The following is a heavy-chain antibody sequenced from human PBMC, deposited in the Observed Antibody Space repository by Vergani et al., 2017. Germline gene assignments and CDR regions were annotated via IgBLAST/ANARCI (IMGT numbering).Heavy chain of an antibody. V-gene: IGHV3-30*03. CDR3: ATKSCGTPGCQIGYFRE. D-gene: IGHD1-1*01. CDR1: GFTSSYYG. Sequence: QVHLVESGGGVVQPGRSLRLSCVVSGFTSSYYGMHWVRQAPGKGLEWVAVISYDGTQKYYADSVKGRFTISRDNSKSTLYLQMNSLRTEDTAVYYCATKSCGTPGCQIGYFREWVQGTQVTVSS. J-gene: IGHJ1*01. CDR2: ISYDGTQK.